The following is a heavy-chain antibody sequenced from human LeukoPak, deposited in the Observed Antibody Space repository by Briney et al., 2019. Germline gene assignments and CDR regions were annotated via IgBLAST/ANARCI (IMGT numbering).Heavy chain of an antibody. D-gene: IGHD6-13*01. CDR1: GFTFSTYW. CDR2: INQDGSKK. V-gene: IGHV3-7*01. Sequence: GGSLRLSCAASGFTFSTYWMTWVRQAPGKGLEWVANINQDGSKKYYVDSVKGRFTISRDNAKNSLYLQMNSLRAEDTAVYYCARTIAAAGSYWGQGTLVTVSS. J-gene: IGHJ4*02. CDR3: ARTIAAAGSY.